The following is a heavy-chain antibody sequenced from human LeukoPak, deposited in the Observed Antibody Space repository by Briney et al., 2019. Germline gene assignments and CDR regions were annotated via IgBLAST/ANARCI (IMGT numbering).Heavy chain of an antibody. Sequence: GGSLRLSCAASGFTFSSYGIHWVRQAPGKGLEWVAVISYDGINKYYADSVKGRFTISRDNSKNTLYLQMNSLRAEDTAVYYCARDAGYGYDRFDYWGQGTQVTVSS. D-gene: IGHD5-18*01. CDR1: GFTFSSYG. J-gene: IGHJ4*02. V-gene: IGHV3-30*03. CDR3: ARDAGYGYDRFDY. CDR2: ISYDGINK.